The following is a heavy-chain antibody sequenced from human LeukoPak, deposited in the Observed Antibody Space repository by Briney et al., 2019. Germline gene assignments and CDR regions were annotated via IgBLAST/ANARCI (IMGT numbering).Heavy chain of an antibody. V-gene: IGHV4-4*07. J-gene: IGHJ4*02. Sequence: SETLSLTCTVSGGSISSYYWSWIRQPAGKGLEWIGRILTGGNTNYNPSLKSRVTMSGDRSKNQFSLKLSSVTAADTAVYYCARVGDSATYFEYWGQGTLVTVSS. CDR2: ILTGGNT. D-gene: IGHD2-21*02. CDR1: GGSISSYY. CDR3: ARVGDSATYFEY.